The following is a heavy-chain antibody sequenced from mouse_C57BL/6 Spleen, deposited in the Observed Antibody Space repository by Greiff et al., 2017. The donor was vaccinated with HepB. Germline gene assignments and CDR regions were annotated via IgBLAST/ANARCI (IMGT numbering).Heavy chain of an antibody. V-gene: IGHV2-2*01. CDR3: ARTDDGYTYYAMDY. J-gene: IGHJ4*01. CDR1: GFSLTSYG. D-gene: IGHD2-3*01. Sequence: VKLVESGPGLVQPSQSLSITCTVSGFSLTSYGVHWVRQSPGKGLEWLGVIWSGGSTDYNAAFISRLSISKDNSKSQVFFKMNSLQADDTAIYYCARTDDGYTYYAMDYWGQGTSVTVSS. CDR2: IWSGGST.